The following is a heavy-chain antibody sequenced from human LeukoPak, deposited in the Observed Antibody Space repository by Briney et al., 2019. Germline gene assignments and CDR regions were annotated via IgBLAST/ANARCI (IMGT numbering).Heavy chain of an antibody. CDR2: IFYSGST. Sequence: SETLSLTCSGSGGSISSSSYYWGWIRQPPGKGLEWIGSIFYSGSTYYNPSLKSRVTISVDTSKNQFSLKLSSVTAADTAVYYCARDSPQSRLRDILTGYYDKYYYYYYMDVWGKGTTVTVSS. CDR1: GGSISSSSYY. V-gene: IGHV4-39*07. CDR3: ARDSPQSRLRDILTGYYDKYYYYYYMDV. J-gene: IGHJ6*03. D-gene: IGHD3-9*01.